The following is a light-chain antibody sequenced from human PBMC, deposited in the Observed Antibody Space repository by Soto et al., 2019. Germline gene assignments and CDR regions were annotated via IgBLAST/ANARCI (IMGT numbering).Light chain of an antibody. CDR2: GNS. J-gene: IGLJ1*01. V-gene: IGLV1-40*01. Sequence: QSVLTQPPSVSGARGQRVTISCTGSSSNIGANYDVHGYQQLPGTAPKLLIYGNSNRASGVPDRFSGSKSGTSASLAITGLQAEDEADYCCQSYDSSLSGYVFGTGTKLTVL. CDR3: QSYDSSLSGYV. CDR1: SSNIGANYD.